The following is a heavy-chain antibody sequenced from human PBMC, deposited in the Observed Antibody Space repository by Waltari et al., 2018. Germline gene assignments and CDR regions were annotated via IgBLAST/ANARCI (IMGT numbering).Heavy chain of an antibody. CDR2: SIPIFGTA. J-gene: IGHJ5*02. V-gene: IGHV1-69*08. Sequence: QVQLVQSGAAVTKPGSSVKVSCKASGGTSSSYAISWVRQAPGQGLEWMGRSIPIFGTANYAQKFQGRVTITADKSTSTAYMELSSLRSEDTAVYYCASRVANGWFDPWGQGTLVTVSS. CDR3: ASRVANGWFDP. CDR1: GGTSSSYA. D-gene: IGHD3-3*01.